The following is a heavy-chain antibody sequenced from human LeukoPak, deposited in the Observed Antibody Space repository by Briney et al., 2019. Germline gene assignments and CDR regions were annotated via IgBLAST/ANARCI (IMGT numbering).Heavy chain of an antibody. Sequence: GASVKVSSKASGYTFTGYYMHWVRQAPGQGLEWMGWINPNSGGTNYAQKFQGRVTMTRDTSISTAYMELSSLRSDDTAVYYCARAYGSGSSYHPDYWGQGTLVTVSS. CDR2: INPNSGGT. CDR1: GYTFTGYY. D-gene: IGHD3-10*01. CDR3: ARAYGSGSSYHPDY. V-gene: IGHV1-2*02. J-gene: IGHJ4*02.